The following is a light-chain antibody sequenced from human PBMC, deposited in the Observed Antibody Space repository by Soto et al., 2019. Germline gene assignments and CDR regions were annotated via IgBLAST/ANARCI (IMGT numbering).Light chain of an antibody. J-gene: IGKJ2*01. Sequence: EIVLTQSPATLSLSPGVRATLSCRASQSVSSYLDWYQQKPGQVPRLLIYDASSRATGIPARFSGSGSGTDFTLTISSLEPEDFAVYYCQQRSNWPRTFGQGTKLEIK. V-gene: IGKV3-11*01. CDR2: DAS. CDR3: QQRSNWPRT. CDR1: QSVSSY.